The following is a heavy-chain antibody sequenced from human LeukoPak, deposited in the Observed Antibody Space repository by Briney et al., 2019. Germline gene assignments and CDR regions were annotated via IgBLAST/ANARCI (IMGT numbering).Heavy chain of an antibody. V-gene: IGHV3-30-3*01. Sequence: PGGSLRLSCAASGFTFSSYAMHWVRQAPGKGLEWVAVISYDGSNKYYADSVKGRFTISRDNSKNTLYLQMNSLRAEDTAVYYCARDSGWSHYFDYWGQGTLVTVSS. D-gene: IGHD6-19*01. CDR3: ARDSGWSHYFDY. J-gene: IGHJ4*02. CDR2: ISYDGSNK. CDR1: GFTFSSYA.